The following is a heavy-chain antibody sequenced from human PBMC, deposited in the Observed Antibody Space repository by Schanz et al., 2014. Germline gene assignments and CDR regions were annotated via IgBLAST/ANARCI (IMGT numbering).Heavy chain of an antibody. J-gene: IGHJ4*02. V-gene: IGHV1-46*03. CDR2: INPSGGST. D-gene: IGHD3-22*01. CDR3: AGAFDSSGYYFDY. Sequence: QVQVVQSGAEVKKPWASVKVSCKASGYTFISYGISWVRQAPGQGLEWMGMINPSGGSTTYAQKFQGRVTMTRDTSTSTVYIELHILTSEDTAVYYCAGAFDSSGYYFDYWGQGTLVTVSS. CDR1: GYTFISYG.